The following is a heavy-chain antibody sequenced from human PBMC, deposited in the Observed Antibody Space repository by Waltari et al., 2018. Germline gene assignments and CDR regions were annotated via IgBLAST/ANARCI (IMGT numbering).Heavy chain of an antibody. Sequence: QVQLVQSGAEVKKPGASVKVSCKASGYTFTSYDINWVRRATGKGLEWMGWMNPNSGNTGDAQKFQGRVTMTRNTSISTAYMELSSLRSEDTAVYYCARIGRLRNGRNWFDPWGQGTLVTVSS. V-gene: IGHV1-8*01. J-gene: IGHJ5*02. CDR2: MNPNSGNT. CDR1: GYTFTSYD. CDR3: ARIGRLRNGRNWFDP. D-gene: IGHD4-17*01.